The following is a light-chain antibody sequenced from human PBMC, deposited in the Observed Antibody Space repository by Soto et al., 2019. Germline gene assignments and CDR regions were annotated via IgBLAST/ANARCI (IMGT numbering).Light chain of an antibody. CDR2: GAS. V-gene: IGKV3-20*01. Sequence: IVLTQSPGTLSLSPGERVTLSCRASQSIKSGYLAWYQQKPGQAPRVLIYGASTRATGIPDRFSGSGSGTDFILTISRLEPADFAVYYCQQYSSSPRTFGQGTKVDI. J-gene: IGKJ1*01. CDR1: QSIKSGY. CDR3: QQYSSSPRT.